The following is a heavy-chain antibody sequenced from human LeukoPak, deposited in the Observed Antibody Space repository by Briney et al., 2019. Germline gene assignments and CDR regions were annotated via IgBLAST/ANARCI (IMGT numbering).Heavy chain of an antibody. CDR1: GFTVSSNY. CDR2: IYSDGRT. V-gene: IGHV3-53*01. CDR3: ARAPSYYGSGSYFLTHAFDF. J-gene: IGHJ3*01. D-gene: IGHD3-10*01. Sequence: GGSLRLSCAASGFTVSSNYMSWVRQAPGKGLEWVSVIYSDGRTYYADSVKGRLTISRDNSKNTLYLQMNTLRAEDTAVYYCARAPSYYGSGSYFLTHAFDFWGQGTMVTVSS.